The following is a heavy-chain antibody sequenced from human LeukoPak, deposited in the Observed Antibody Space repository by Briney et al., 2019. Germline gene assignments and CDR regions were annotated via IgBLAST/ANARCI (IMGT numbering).Heavy chain of an antibody. CDR2: IRSKAYGETA. Sequence: GGSLRLSCTASGFTFGDYAMSWIRQAPGQGQEWVGFIRSKAYGETADYAASVKGRFNISRDDSKAIAYLQMNSLKTEDTAVYHCTRDRGAYNLYDYWGQGTLVTVSS. CDR1: GFTFGDYA. CDR3: TRDRGAYNLYDY. D-gene: IGHD1-1*01. V-gene: IGHV3-49*03. J-gene: IGHJ4*02.